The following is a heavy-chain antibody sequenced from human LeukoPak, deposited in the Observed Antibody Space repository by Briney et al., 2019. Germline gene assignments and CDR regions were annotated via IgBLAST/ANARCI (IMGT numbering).Heavy chain of an antibody. J-gene: IGHJ4*02. V-gene: IGHV3-30*01. CDR2: LSYDGSNK. Sequence: GGSLRLSCAASGFTFSNYAMHWVRQAPGKGLECVAVLSYDGSNKFYADSVKGRFTISRDNSKNTLYLQMNSLRAEDTAVYYCARDYGLLGGVDYWGQGTLVTVSS. CDR3: ARDYGLLGGVDY. D-gene: IGHD3-10*01. CDR1: GFTFSNYA.